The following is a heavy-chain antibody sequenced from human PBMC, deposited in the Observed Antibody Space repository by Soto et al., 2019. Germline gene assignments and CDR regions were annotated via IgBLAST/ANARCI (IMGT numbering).Heavy chain of an antibody. CDR1: GFTFDDYA. J-gene: IGHJ4*01. CDR3: AKGGQLLSEGGGY. D-gene: IGHD2-2*01. V-gene: IGHV3-9*01. Sequence: EVQLVESGGGLVQPGRSLRLSCAASGFTFDDYAMHWVRQAPGKGLEWVSGISWNSGSIGYADSVKGRFTISRDNAKNSLYLQMNSLRAEYTALYYCAKGGQLLSEGGGYWGHGTLVTVSS. CDR2: ISWNSGSI.